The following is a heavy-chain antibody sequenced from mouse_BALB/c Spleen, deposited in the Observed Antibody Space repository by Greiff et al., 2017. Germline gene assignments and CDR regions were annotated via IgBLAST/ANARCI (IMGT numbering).Heavy chain of an antibody. Sequence: EVKLVESGGGLVKPGGSLKLSCAASGFTFSDYYMYWVRQTPEKRLEWVATISDGGSYTYYPDSVKGRFTISRDNAKNNLYLQMSSLKSEDTAMYYCARRPNYYGSSYPYAMDYWGQGTSVTVSS. D-gene: IGHD1-1*01. CDR2: ISDGGSYT. J-gene: IGHJ4*01. CDR3: ARRPNYYGSSYPYAMDY. CDR1: GFTFSDYY. V-gene: IGHV5-4*02.